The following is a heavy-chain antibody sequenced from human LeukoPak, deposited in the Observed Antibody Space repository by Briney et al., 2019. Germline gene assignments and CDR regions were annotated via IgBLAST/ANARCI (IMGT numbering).Heavy chain of an antibody. J-gene: IGHJ4*02. V-gene: IGHV3-48*01. Sequence: GGSLRLSCAASGFTFSSYSMNWVRQAPGKGLERVSYISGSSSTIYYADSVKGRFTISRDNAKNSLYLQMNSPRAEDTAVYYCATPFDYWGQGTLVTVSS. CDR1: GFTFSSYS. CDR3: ATPFDY. CDR2: ISGSSSTI.